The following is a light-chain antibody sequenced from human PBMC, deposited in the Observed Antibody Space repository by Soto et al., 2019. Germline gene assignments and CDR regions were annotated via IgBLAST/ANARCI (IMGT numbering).Light chain of an antibody. CDR3: QQYQSYSRT. CDR2: DAS. CDR1: QGISSW. J-gene: IGKJ1*01. V-gene: IGKV1-5*01. Sequence: DIQMTQSPSTLSASVGDRVTITCRASQGISSWLAWYQQKPGKAPKILIYDASSLESGVPSRFSGSGSGTEFTLTISSLKPDDFATYYCQQYQSYSRTFGQGTKVDIK.